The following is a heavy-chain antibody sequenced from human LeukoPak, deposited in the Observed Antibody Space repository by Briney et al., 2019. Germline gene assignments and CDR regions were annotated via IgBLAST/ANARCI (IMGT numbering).Heavy chain of an antibody. CDR2: IIPILGIA. CDR1: GGTFSSYA. V-gene: IGHV1-69*04. CDR3: AKDNTAGITGTTFPEDYYYYGMDV. J-gene: IGHJ6*02. Sequence: ASVKVSCKASGGTFSSYAISWVRQAPGQGLEWMGRIIPILGIANYAQKFQGRVTITADKSTSTAYMELSSLRSEDTAVYYCAKDNTAGITGTTFPEDYYYYGMDVWGQGTTVTVSS. D-gene: IGHD1-20*01.